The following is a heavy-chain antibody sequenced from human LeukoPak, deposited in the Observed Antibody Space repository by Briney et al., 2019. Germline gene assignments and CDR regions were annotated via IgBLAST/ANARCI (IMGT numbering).Heavy chain of an antibody. CDR2: IYYSGST. Sequence: SETLSLTCTVSGGSINTYYWSWIRQPPGKGLEWIGYIYYSGSTNYNPSLKSRVTISVDTSKNQFSLKLSSVTAADTAVYYCARQGGYGDPFDYWGQGTLVTVSS. V-gene: IGHV4-59*08. CDR3: ARQGGYGDPFDY. J-gene: IGHJ4*02. D-gene: IGHD4-17*01. CDR1: GGSINTYY.